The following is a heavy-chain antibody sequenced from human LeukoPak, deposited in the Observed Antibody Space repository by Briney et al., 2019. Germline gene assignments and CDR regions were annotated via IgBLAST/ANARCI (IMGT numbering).Heavy chain of an antibody. D-gene: IGHD1-7*01. CDR2: IRQDAGEK. CDR1: GFTFSTYW. J-gene: IGHJ6*02. V-gene: IGHV3-7*05. CDR3: AETRASYYYYGMDV. Sequence: GGSLRLSCAASGFTFSTYWMSWVRQAPGKGLEWVANIRQDAGEKYYVDSVKGRFTISRDNAKNSLYLQMNSLRAEDTAVYYCAETRASYYYYGMDVWGQGTTVTVSS.